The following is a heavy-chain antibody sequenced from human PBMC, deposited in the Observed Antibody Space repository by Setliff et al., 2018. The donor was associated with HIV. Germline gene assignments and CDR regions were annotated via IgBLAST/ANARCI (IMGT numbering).Heavy chain of an antibody. J-gene: IGHJ6*03. CDR1: GGSISEYY. Sequence: SETLSLTCTVSGGSISEYYWSWIRQPPGKGLEWIGYIDYSGSTNYNASLKSRLTMSIDTSKSQFSLKLSSVTAADTAVYYCARGARLLAAYSNRWDYFYMAVWGKGTTVTVSS. V-gene: IGHV4-59*12. CDR2: IDYSGST. CDR3: ARGARLLAAYSNRWDYFYMAV. D-gene: IGHD6-13*01.